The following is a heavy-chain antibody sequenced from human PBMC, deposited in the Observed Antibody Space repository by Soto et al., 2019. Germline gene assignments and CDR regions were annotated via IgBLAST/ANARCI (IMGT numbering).Heavy chain of an antibody. Sequence: QVQLQESGPGLVKPSQTLSLTCTVSGGSISSGGYYWSWIRQHPGKGLEWIGYIYYSGSTYYNPSLKSRVTMSVDTSKSQFSLKLSSVTAADTAVYYCAREDCSGGSCYSYYWGQGTLVTVSS. D-gene: IGHD2-15*01. CDR1: GGSISSGGYY. CDR2: IYYSGST. J-gene: IGHJ4*02. V-gene: IGHV4-31*03. CDR3: AREDCSGGSCYSYY.